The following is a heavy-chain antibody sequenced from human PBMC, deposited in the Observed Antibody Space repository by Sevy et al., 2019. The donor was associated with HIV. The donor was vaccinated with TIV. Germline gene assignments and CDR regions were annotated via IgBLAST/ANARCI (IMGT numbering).Heavy chain of an antibody. V-gene: IGHV4-30-4*01. Sequence: SETLSLTCTVSGGSISSGDYYWSWIRQPPGKGLEWIGYIYYSGSTYYNPSLKSRVTITVDTSKNQFSLKLSSVTAADTAVYYCAREANIVATILDVWGKGTTVTVSS. CDR3: AREANIVATILDV. CDR2: IYYSGST. CDR1: GGSISSGDYY. D-gene: IGHD5-12*01. J-gene: IGHJ6*04.